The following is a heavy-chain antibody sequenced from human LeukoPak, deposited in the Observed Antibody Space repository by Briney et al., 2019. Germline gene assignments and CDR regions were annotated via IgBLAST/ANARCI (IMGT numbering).Heavy chain of an antibody. D-gene: IGHD5-12*01. J-gene: IGHJ6*03. V-gene: IGHV3-30*02. CDR2: IRYDGSNQ. CDR3: ARDRLPSEAYFYYMDV. CDR1: GFTFSSYA. Sequence: GGSLRLSCVASGFTFSSYAMHWVRQAPGKGLEWVAVIRYDGSNQYQADSVKGRFDISRDNSKNTVHLQMISLRPEDTAVYYCARDRLPSEAYFYYMDVWGTGTTVTVSS.